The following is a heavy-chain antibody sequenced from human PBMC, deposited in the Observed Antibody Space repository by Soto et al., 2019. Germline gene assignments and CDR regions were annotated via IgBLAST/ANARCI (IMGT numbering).Heavy chain of an antibody. J-gene: IGHJ4*02. V-gene: IGHV3-23*01. CDR1: GFSFSSYV. CDR2: ISGSGGST. D-gene: IGHD3-10*01. Sequence: EVQLLESGGGLVQPGGSLRLSCAASGFSFSSYVMSWVRQAPGKGLEWVSVISGSGGSTYYADSVKGRFTISRDNSKNTLYLPMNSLRAEDTAVYYCAKHLWFGELSNWGQGTLVTVSS. CDR3: AKHLWFGELSN.